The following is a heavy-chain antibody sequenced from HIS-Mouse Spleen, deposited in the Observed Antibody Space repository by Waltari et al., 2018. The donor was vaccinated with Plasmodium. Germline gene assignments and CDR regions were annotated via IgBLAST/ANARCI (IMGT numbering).Heavy chain of an antibody. Sequence: EVQLVESGGGLVQPGGSLRLSCAASGFTVSSNYMSWVRQAPGKGMEWVSVIYSGGSTYYADSVKGRFTISRDNSKNTLYLQMNSLRAEDTAVYYCATPRVGGSYFDYWGQGTLVTVSS. D-gene: IGHD1-26*01. CDR3: ATPRVGGSYFDY. CDR1: GFTVSSNY. J-gene: IGHJ4*02. V-gene: IGHV3-66*01. CDR2: IYSGGST.